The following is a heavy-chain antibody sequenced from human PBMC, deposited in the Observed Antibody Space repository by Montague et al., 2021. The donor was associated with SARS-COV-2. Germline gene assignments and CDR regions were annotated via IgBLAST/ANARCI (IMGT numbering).Heavy chain of an antibody. D-gene: IGHD3-10*01. CDR1: GGFISDSYY. Sequence: SETLSLTCIVSGGFISDSYYWAWIRQAPGKGLEWLGSLHRSGSAYSNPSLKSRVSISVDKSKNHFSLRLTSATAAETAVYYCVRGAEEAHFAMDVWGQGTTVTVSS. V-gene: IGHV4-39*02. J-gene: IGHJ6*02. CDR3: VRGAEEAHFAMDV. CDR2: LHRSGSA.